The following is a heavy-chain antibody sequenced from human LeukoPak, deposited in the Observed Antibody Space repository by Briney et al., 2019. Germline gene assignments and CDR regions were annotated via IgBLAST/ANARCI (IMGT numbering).Heavy chain of an antibody. CDR1: GYTFTSYY. J-gene: IGHJ4*02. V-gene: IGHV1-46*01. CDR3: AIEIQPSHWSALWPEGY. D-gene: IGHD5-18*01. CDR2: INPSGGST. Sequence: ASVKVFCKASGYTFTSYYMHWVRQAPGQGLEWMGIINPSGGSTSYAQKFQGRVTMTRDTSTSTVYMELSSLRSEDTAVYYCAIEIQPSHWSALWPEGYWGQGTLVTVSS.